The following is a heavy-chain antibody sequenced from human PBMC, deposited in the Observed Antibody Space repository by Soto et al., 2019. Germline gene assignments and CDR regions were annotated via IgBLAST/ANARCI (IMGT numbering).Heavy chain of an antibody. CDR2: IYYSGST. Sequence: SETLSLTCTVSGGSISSSSYYWGWIRQPPGKGLEWIGSIYYSGSTYYNPSLKSRVTISVDTSKNQFSLKLSSVTAADTAVYYCARHSGHYWNDYPWGQGTLVTVSS. CDR1: GGSISSSSYY. D-gene: IGHD1-1*01. V-gene: IGHV4-39*01. J-gene: IGHJ5*02. CDR3: ARHSGHYWNDYP.